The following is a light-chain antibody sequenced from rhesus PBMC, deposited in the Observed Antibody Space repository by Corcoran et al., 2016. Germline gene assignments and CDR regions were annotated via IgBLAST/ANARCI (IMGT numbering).Light chain of an antibody. J-gene: IGKJ2*01. Sequence: EIVMTQSPATLSLSPGERATLSCRASQSVSSYVAWYQQKPEQAPRLLIYGASSRATGIPDRFSGRGFGTDFTLIISSLEPEDVGVYYCQQYNNWNSFGQGTKVEIK. CDR2: GAS. V-gene: IGKV3S9*01. CDR1: QSVSSY. CDR3: QQYNNWNS.